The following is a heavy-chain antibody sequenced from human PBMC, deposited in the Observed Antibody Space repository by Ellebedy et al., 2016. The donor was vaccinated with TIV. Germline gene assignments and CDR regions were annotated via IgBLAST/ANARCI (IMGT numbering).Heavy chain of an antibody. CDR3: ARTRGGEFDS. V-gene: IGHV3-11*06. CDR1: GFTFSDYY. D-gene: IGHD3-10*01. J-gene: IGHJ4*02. CDR2: IIGSSSHT. Sequence: GGSLRLXXAASGFTFSDYYMTWIRQSPGKGREFVSFIIGSSSHTSYADSVKGRFIISRDNGKNSVYLQMSSLRGEDTAVYYCARTRGGEFDSWGQGTLVTVSS.